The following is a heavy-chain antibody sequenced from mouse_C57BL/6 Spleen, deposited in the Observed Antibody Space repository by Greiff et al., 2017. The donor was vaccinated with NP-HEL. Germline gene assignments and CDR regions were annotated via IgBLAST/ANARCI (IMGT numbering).Heavy chain of an antibody. V-gene: IGHV1-75*01. D-gene: IGHD1-1*01. J-gene: IGHJ1*03. CDR1: GYTFTDYY. CDR3: ARSITTVVAHWYFDV. CDR2: IFPGSGST. Sequence: QVQLKESGPELVKPGASVKISCKASGYTFTDYYINWVKQRPGQGLEWIGWIFPGSGSTYYNEKFKGKATLTVDQSSSTAYMLLSSLTSEDSAVYFCARSITTVVAHWYFDVWGTGTTVTVSS.